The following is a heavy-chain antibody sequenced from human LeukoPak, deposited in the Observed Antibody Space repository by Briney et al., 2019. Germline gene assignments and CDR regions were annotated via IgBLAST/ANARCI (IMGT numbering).Heavy chain of an antibody. D-gene: IGHD4-17*01. V-gene: IGHV4-39*01. CDR3: ARLPYTFDYGDSTYYFDY. CDR1: GGSISSSSYY. CDR2: IYYSGST. J-gene: IGHJ4*02. Sequence: SETLSLTCTVSGGSISSSSYYWGWIRQPPGKGLVWIGSIYYSGSTYYNPSLKSRVTISVDTSKNQFSLKLSSVTAADTAVYYCARLPYTFDYGDSTYYFDYWGQGTLVTVSS.